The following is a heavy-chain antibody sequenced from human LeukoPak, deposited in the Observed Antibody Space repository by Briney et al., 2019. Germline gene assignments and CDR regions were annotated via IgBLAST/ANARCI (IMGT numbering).Heavy chain of an antibody. D-gene: IGHD3-22*01. CDR1: GYTFAGHH. CDR2: INPSSGDT. J-gene: IGHJ4*02. CDR3: ARAGHDSSGYSFRLDY. V-gene: IGHV1-2*02. Sequence: GASVKVSCKTSGYTFAGHHIHWVRQAHGQGLEWMGWINPSSGDTKYAQNFQDRVIMTRDTSISTAYMDLSRLSSDDTAIYYCARAGHDSSGYSFRLDYWGQGTLVTVSS.